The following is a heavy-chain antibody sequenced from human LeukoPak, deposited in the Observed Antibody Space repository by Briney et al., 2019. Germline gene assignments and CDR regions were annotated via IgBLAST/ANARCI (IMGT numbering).Heavy chain of an antibody. J-gene: IGHJ4*02. CDR1: GYTFTSYG. CDR3: AREGGGNYYDSSGYYYVPLAFDY. D-gene: IGHD3-22*01. CDR2: IIPIFGTA. Sequence: ASVKVSCKASGYTFTSYGISWVRQAPGQGLEWMGGIIPIFGTANYAQKFQGRVTITTDESTSTAYMELSSLRSEDTAVYYCAREGGGNYYDSSGYYYVPLAFDYWGQGTLVTVSS. V-gene: IGHV1-69*05.